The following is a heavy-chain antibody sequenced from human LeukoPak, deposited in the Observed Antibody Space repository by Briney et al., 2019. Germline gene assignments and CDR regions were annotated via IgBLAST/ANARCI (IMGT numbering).Heavy chain of an antibody. Sequence: PGRSLRLSCAASGFSFSSYAIHWVRQAPGKGLEWVALISYNGGKKDYADSVKGRFTISRDNSKNTLFLQMNSLRAEDTAFYYCAKLDSSGYYTKWGQGTLVTVSS. CDR1: GFSFSSYA. D-gene: IGHD3-22*01. CDR3: AKLDSSGYYTK. CDR2: ISYNGGKK. J-gene: IGHJ4*02. V-gene: IGHV3-30*04.